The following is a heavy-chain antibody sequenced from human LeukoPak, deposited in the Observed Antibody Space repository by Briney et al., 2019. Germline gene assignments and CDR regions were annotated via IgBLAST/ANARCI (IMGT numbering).Heavy chain of an antibody. CDR3: ASHRPYYYDSSGPTPFDP. J-gene: IGHJ5*02. CDR1: GFTVSSNY. Sequence: GGSLRLSCAASGFTVSSNYMSWVRQAPGKGLEWVSVIYSGGSTYYADSVKGRFTISRDNSKNTLYLQMNSLRAEDTAVYYCASHRPYYYDSSGPTPFDPWGQGTLVTVSS. D-gene: IGHD3-22*01. CDR2: IYSGGST. V-gene: IGHV3-53*01.